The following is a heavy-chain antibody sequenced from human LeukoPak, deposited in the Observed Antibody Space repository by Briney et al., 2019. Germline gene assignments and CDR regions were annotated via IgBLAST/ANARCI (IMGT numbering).Heavy chain of an antibody. D-gene: IGHD2-21*01. Sequence: PGGSLRLSCVASGFTFSAYEMNWVRQAPGKGLEWVSYIRSGGNTAFYADSVKGRFTISRDNAKNSLYLQMESLRAEDTAVYYCASGEVVPVWGQGTLVTVSS. CDR3: ASGEVVPV. J-gene: IGHJ4*02. CDR1: GFTFSAYE. V-gene: IGHV3-48*03. CDR2: IRSGGNTA.